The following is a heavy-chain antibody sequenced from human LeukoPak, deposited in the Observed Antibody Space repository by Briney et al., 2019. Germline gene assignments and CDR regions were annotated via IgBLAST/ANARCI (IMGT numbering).Heavy chain of an antibody. CDR1: GFTFSSYS. CDR2: ISGSGGST. CDR3: AKPAGTPNWFDP. J-gene: IGHJ5*02. Sequence: PGGSLRLSCAASGFTFSSYSMNWVRQAPVKGLEWVSAISGSGGSTYYADSVKGRFTISRDNSKNTLYLQMNSLRAEDTAVYYCAKPAGTPNWFDPWGQGTLVTVSS. D-gene: IGHD1-1*01. V-gene: IGHV3-23*01.